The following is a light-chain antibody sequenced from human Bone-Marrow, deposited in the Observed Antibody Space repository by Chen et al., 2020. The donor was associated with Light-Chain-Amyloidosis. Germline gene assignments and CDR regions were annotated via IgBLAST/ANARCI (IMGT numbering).Light chain of an antibody. Sequence: QSALTRPASVSGSPGQSITISCTGTSSDVGGDNHVSWYQQHPDKAPKLMIYEFTNRPSWLPDRFSGSKSDDTASLTISGLPTEDEADYCCSSYTITNTLVFGSGTRVTVL. CDR2: EFT. CDR3: SSYTITNTLV. V-gene: IGLV2-14*01. CDR1: SSDVGGDNH. J-gene: IGLJ1*01.